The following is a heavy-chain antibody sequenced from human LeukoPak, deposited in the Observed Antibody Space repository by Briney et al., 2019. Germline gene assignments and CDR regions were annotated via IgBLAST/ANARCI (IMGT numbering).Heavy chain of an antibody. CDR1: GGSISSYY. J-gene: IGHJ3*02. V-gene: IGHV4-59*06. CDR2: IYYSGST. CDR3: ARLDYARRGTHAFDI. Sequence: SETLSLTCTVSGGSISSYYWSWIRQHPGKGLEWIGYIYYSGSTYYNPSLKSRVTISVDTSKNQFSLKLSSVTAADTAVYYCARLDYARRGTHAFDIWGQGTMVTVSS. D-gene: IGHD2-2*01.